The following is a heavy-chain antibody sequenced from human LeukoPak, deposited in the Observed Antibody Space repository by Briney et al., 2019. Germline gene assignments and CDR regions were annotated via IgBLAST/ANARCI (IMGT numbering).Heavy chain of an antibody. V-gene: IGHV4-4*02. CDR1: GGSISSSNW. J-gene: IGHJ4*02. CDR2: IYHSGST. CDR3: ARVSSEATTVDY. Sequence: SETLSLTCAVSGGSISSSNWWSWVRQPPGKGLEWIGEIYHSGSTNYNPSLRSRVTISVDKSKNQFSLKLSSVTAADTAVYYCARVSSEATTVDYWGQGTLVTVSS. D-gene: IGHD1-26*01.